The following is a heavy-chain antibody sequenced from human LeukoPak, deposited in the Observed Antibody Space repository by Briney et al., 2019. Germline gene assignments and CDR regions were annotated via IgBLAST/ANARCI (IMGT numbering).Heavy chain of an antibody. CDR1: GGSLSSSSYY. CDR2: ICATGST. CDR3: AKSSWSLFDP. Sequence: SETLSLTCSVSGGSLSSSSYYWGWIRQPPGKGLEWIGSICATGSTYYNPSLKSRVTISMDTSKNEFSLKLSSVTAADTAVYYCAKSSWSLFDPWGQGTLVTVSS. D-gene: IGHD3-10*01. V-gene: IGHV4-39*07. J-gene: IGHJ5*02.